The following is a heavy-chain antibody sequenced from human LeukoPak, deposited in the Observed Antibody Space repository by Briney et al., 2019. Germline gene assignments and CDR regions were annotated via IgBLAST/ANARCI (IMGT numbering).Heavy chain of an antibody. Sequence: SVKVSCKASGGTFISYAISWVRQAPGQGLEWMGGIIPIFGTANYAQKFQGRVTITADKSTSTAYMELSSLRSEDTAVYYCARDPGRYFDRYYYYHFLDVWGKGTTVTVSS. J-gene: IGHJ6*03. CDR3: ARDPGRYFDRYYYYHFLDV. D-gene: IGHD3-9*01. CDR1: GGTFISYA. V-gene: IGHV1-69*06. CDR2: IIPIFGTA.